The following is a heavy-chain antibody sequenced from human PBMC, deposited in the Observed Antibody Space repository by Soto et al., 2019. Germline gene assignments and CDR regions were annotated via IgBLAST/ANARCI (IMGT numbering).Heavy chain of an antibody. CDR3: TRDASRDSSARGWFDP. Sequence: GGSLRLSCAASGFTFRSFTMNWVRQAPGKGLEWVSTISSNSAYIYYTDALRGRFTISRDNARNSLHLQMNSLRAEDTAVYYCTRDASRDSSARGWFDPWGPGTLVTVSS. CDR2: ISSNSAYI. CDR1: GFTFRSFT. J-gene: IGHJ5*02. D-gene: IGHD6-13*01. V-gene: IGHV3-21*01.